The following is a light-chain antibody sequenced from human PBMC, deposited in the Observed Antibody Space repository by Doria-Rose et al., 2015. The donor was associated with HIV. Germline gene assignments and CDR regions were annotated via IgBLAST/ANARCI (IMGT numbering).Light chain of an antibody. CDR1: HTISNY. CDR3: QQSFSTPLGT. Sequence: DIRLTQSPSSLPASVGDRVTISCRASHTISNYLNWYQQRPGKAPNLLIYAASNLQSGVPSRFSGSGSGTDFTLTISSLQSEDFATYYCQQSFSTPLGTFGQGTKLEIK. V-gene: IGKV1-39*01. J-gene: IGKJ2*02. CDR2: AAS.